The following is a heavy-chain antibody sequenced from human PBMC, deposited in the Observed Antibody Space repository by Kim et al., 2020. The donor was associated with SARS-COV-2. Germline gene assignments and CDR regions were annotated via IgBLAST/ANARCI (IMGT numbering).Heavy chain of an antibody. V-gene: IGHV3-48*02. D-gene: IGHD2-15*01. CDR3: ARDSTLLRMPEGYYYYGTDV. J-gene: IGHJ6*02. Sequence: GGSLRLSCAASGFTFSQFNMNWVRQAPGKGLEWISYISSSSSTIYYAEYVKGRFTISRDNARNSLYLQMNSLRDEDTAVYYCARDSTLLRMPEGYYYYGTDVWGQGTTVTVSS. CDR2: ISSSSSTI. CDR1: GFTFSQFN.